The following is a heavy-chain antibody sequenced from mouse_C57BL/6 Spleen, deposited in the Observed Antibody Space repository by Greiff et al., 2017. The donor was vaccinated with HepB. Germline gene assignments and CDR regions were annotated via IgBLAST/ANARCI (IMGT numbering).Heavy chain of an antibody. CDR1: GYAFTNYL. D-gene: IGHD2-1*01. J-gene: IGHJ1*03. CDR3: ARSRGNYVGWYFDV. Sequence: QVQLQQSGAELVRPGTSVKVSCKASGYAFTNYLIEWVKQRPGQGLEWIGVINPGSGGTNYNEKFKGKATLTADKSSSTAYMQLSSLTSEDSAVYFCARSRGNYVGWYFDVWGTGTTVTVSS. CDR2: INPGSGGT. V-gene: IGHV1-54*01.